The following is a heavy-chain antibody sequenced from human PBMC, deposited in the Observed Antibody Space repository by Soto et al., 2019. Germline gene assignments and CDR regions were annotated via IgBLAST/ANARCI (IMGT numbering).Heavy chain of an antibody. V-gene: IGHV5-51*01. J-gene: IGHJ4*02. D-gene: IGHD6-13*01. CDR1: GYSFTSYW. Sequence: GESLKISCKGSGYSFTSYWIGWVRQMPGKGLEWMGIIYPGDSDTRYSPSFQGQVTISADKSISTAYLQWSSLKASDTAMYYCARLDVGHDSRSWYARGYFDYWGQGTLVSVS. CDR2: IYPGDSDT. CDR3: ARLDVGHDSRSWYARGYFDY.